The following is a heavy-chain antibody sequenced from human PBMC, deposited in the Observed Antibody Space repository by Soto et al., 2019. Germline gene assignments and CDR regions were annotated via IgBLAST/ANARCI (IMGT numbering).Heavy chain of an antibody. CDR2: ISTGSTNL. CDR3: ARDSSIVETPAMGSVGFDP. Sequence: GGSLRLSCATSGFTFSDYAMNWVRQAPGKGLEWIAAISTGSTNLYYADSLKGRFTISRDNAKSSLYLQMNSLTADDTAVYYCARDSSIVETPAMGSVGFDPWGQGILVTVSS. V-gene: IGHV3-21*01. CDR1: GFTFSDYA. J-gene: IGHJ5*02. D-gene: IGHD2-2*01.